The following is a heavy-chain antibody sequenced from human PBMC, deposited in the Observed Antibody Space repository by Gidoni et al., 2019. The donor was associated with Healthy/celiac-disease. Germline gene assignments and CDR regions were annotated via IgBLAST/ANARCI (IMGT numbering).Heavy chain of an antibody. CDR3: ARGPDDYGSGRRHNWFDP. CDR1: GGSFSGYY. J-gene: IGHJ5*02. CDR2: INHSGST. Sequence: QVQLQQWGAGLLKPSETLSLTCAVYGGSFSGYYWSWIRQPPGKGLEWIGEINHSGSTNYNPSLKSRVTISVDTSKNQFSLKLSSVTAADTAVYYCARGPDDYGSGRRHNWFDPWGQGTLVTVSS. D-gene: IGHD3-10*01. V-gene: IGHV4-34*01.